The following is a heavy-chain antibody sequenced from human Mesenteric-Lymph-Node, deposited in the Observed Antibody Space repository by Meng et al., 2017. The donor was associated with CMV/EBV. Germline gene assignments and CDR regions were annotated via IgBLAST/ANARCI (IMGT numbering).Heavy chain of an antibody. D-gene: IGHD3-10*01. J-gene: IGHJ4*02. CDR1: GYTFTGYY. CDR2: INPNSGGT. CDR3: ARAQYYYGSGSPPSDY. Sequence: SGYTFTGYYRHWVRQAPGQGLEWMGRINPNSGGTNYAQKFQGRATMTRDTSISTAYMELSRLRSDDTAVYYCARAQYYYGSGSPPSDYWGQGTLVTVSS. V-gene: IGHV1-2*06.